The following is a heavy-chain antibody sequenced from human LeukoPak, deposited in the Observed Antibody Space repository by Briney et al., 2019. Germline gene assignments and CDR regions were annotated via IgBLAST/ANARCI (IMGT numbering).Heavy chain of an antibody. CDR3: ARSIFGVVSFDS. D-gene: IGHD3-3*01. CDR1: GGSISSSSYY. CDR2: VYQTGHT. J-gene: IGHJ4*02. Sequence: PSETLSLTCTVSGGSISSSSYYWSWIRQPPGKGLEWIAYVYQTGHTNYNPSFTSRATISIDTSKNQFSLKLSSVSAADTAVYYCARSIFGVVSFDSWGQGTLVTVSS. V-gene: IGHV4-61*01.